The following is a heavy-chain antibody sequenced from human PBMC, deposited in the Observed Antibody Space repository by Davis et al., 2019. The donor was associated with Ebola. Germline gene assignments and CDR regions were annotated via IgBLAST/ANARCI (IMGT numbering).Heavy chain of an antibody. CDR3: ARKRFLEWLPDY. CDR1: GYTLTELS. J-gene: IGHJ4*02. Sequence: ASVKVSCKVSGYTLTELSMHWVRQAPGKGLEWMGGFDPEDGETIYAQKFQGRVTMTRDTSTSTVYMELSSLRSEDTAVYYCARKRFLEWLPDYWGQGTLVTVSS. D-gene: IGHD3-3*01. CDR2: FDPEDGET. V-gene: IGHV1-24*01.